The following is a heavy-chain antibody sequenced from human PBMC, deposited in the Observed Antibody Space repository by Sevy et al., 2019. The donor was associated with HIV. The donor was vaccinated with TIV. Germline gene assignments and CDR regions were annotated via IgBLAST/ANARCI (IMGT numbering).Heavy chain of an antibody. CDR2: RSYDGSNE. CDR1: AFYA. J-gene: IGHJ4*02. D-gene: IGHD1-26*01. Sequence: GGSLRLSCAASAFYAMHWVRQAPGKGLEWVAVRSYDGSNEYYADSVKGRFTISRDNSKNTLYLQMNSLRTEDTAVYYCARVGGTYWYYFDYWGQGTLVTVSS. CDR3: ARVGGTYWYYFDY. V-gene: IGHV3-30-3*01.